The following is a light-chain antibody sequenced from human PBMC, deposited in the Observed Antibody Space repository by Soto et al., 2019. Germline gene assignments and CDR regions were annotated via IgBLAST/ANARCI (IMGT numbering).Light chain of an antibody. V-gene: IGLV2-23*02. J-gene: IGLJ7*01. CDR2: EVN. CDR1: SSDVGSYYP. CDR3: CSYAGDTTFFV. Sequence: QSALTQPASMSGSPGQSITICCTGTSSDVGSYYPVSWFQQHPGKAPKLIIYEVNKRPSGVSDRFSGSKSGNTASLTISGLQAADEAEYYCCSYAGDTTFFVFGTGTQLTVL.